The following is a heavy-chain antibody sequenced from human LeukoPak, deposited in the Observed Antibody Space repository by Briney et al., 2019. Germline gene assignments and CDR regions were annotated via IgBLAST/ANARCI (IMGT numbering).Heavy chain of an antibody. CDR3: ARVVVRTTRQYSFIDP. V-gene: IGHV4-31*03. Sequence: SETLSLTCTVSGGSISSGGYYWSWIRQHPGKGLEWIGYIYYSGSTYYNPSLKSRVTISVDTSKNQFSLKLSSVTAADTAVYFCARVVVRTTRQYSFIDPWGQGILVTVSS. CDR2: IYYSGST. D-gene: IGHD3-10*01. CDR1: GGSISSGGYY. J-gene: IGHJ5*02.